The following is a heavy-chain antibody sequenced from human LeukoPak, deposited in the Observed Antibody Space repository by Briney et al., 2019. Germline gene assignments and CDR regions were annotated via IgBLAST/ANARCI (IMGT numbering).Heavy chain of an antibody. J-gene: IGHJ4*02. V-gene: IGHV3-23*01. D-gene: IGHD2-15*01. CDR3: AKVVQGYCSGGSCYHFDY. CDR2: ISGSGGST. Sequence: GGSLRLSCAASGFTFSSYAMSWVRQAPGKGLEWVSAISGSGGSTSYADSVKGRFTISRDNSKNTLYLQMNSLRAEDTAVYYCAKVVQGYCSGGSCYHFDYWGQGTLVTVSS. CDR1: GFTFSSYA.